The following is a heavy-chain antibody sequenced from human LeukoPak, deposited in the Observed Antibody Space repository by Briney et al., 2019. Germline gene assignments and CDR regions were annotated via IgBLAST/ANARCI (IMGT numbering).Heavy chain of an antibody. D-gene: IGHD5-18*01. V-gene: IGHV3-30-3*01. CDR3: ARALDTAMNDY. CDR1: GFTFSSYA. CDR2: ISYDGSNK. Sequence: GGSLRLSCAASGFTFSSYAMHWVRQAPGKGLEWVAVISYDGSNKYYADSVKGRFTISRDNSKNTLYLQMNSLRAEDTAVYYCARALDTAMNDYWGQGTLVTVSS. J-gene: IGHJ4*02.